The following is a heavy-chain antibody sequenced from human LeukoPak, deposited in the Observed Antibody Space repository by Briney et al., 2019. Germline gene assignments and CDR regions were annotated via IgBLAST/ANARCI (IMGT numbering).Heavy chain of an antibody. CDR3: ASGYYYDSSFDY. D-gene: IGHD3-22*01. J-gene: IGHJ4*02. CDR2: INHSGST. V-gene: IGHV4-34*01. Sequence: SETLSLTCAVYGGSFSGYYWSWIRQPPGKGLEWIGEINHSGSTNYNPSLKSRVTISVDTSKNQFSLKLSSVTAADTAVYYCASGYYYDSSFDYWGQGTLDTVSS. CDR1: GGSFSGYY.